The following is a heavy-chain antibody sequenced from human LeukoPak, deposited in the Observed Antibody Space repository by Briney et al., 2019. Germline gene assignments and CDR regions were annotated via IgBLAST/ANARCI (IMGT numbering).Heavy chain of an antibody. CDR3: ARASSQYQLLPGGWFDP. J-gene: IGHJ5*02. CDR2: INHSGST. V-gene: IGHV4-34*01. Sequence: SETLSLTCAVYGGSFCGYYWSWIRQPPGKGLEWIGEINHSGSTNYNPSLKSRVTISVDTSKNQFSLKLSSVTAADTAVYYCARASSQYQLLPGGWFDPWGQGTLVTVSS. D-gene: IGHD2-2*01. CDR1: GGSFCGYY.